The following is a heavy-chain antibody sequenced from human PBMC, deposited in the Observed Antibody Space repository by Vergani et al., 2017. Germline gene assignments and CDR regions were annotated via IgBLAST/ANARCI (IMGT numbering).Heavy chain of an antibody. CDR1: FFPFIRSS. V-gene: IGHV3-48*03. J-gene: IGHJ4*02. D-gene: IGHD2-15*01. Sequence: FLHPFFSLLLSFSSSFFPFIRSSLTWFLPAPGKGLEWVSYISSSGSTIYYADSVKGRFTISRDNAKNSLYLQMNSLRAEDTAVYYCASYCSVGSCLFDYWGQGTLVTVSS. CDR2: ISSSGSTI. CDR3: ASYCSVGSCLFDY.